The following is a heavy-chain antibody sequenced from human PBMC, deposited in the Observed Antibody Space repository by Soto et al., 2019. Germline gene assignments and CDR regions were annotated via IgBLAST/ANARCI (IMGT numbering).Heavy chain of an antibody. CDR3: AGCPRPTVTYNVFDF. J-gene: IGHJ4*02. CDR2: IGGSGDST. D-gene: IGHD4-17*01. Sequence: EVQLLESGGGLVQPGGSLRLSCAASGFTFDSYAMSWVRQAPGKGLEWVSTIGGSGDSTYYADSVKGRFTISRDNSKNTLYLQMNNLRAEDTALYFCAGCPRPTVTYNVFDFWGQGTLVTVSS. V-gene: IGHV3-23*01. CDR1: GFTFDSYA.